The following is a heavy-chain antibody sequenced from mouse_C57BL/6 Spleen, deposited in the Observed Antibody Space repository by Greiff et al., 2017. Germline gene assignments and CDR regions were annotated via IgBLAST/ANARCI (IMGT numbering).Heavy chain of an antibody. J-gene: IGHJ2*01. D-gene: IGHD2-10*01. CDR3: ARTYYGNPDY. Sequence: KPGQGFEWIGNINPSNGGTNYNEKFKSKATLTVDKSSSTAYMQLSSLTSEDSAVYYCARTYYGNPDYWGQGTTLTVSS. V-gene: IGHV1-53*01. CDR2: INPSNGGT.